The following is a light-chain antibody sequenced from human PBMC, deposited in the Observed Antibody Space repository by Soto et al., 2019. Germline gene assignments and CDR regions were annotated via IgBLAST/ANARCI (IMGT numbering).Light chain of an antibody. CDR1: QGINSW. Sequence: DIQMTQSPSSVSASVGDRVTMTCRASQGINSWLAWYQQKPGKAPKLLIYAASTLQSGVPSRFSGSGSGTDFTLTISSLQPEDFATYYCQQLNSYRITFGQGTRLEIK. J-gene: IGKJ5*01. V-gene: IGKV1-12*01. CDR2: AAS. CDR3: QQLNSYRIT.